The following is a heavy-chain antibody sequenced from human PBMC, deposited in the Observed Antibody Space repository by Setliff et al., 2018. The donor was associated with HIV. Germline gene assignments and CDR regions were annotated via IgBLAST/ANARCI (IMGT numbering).Heavy chain of an antibody. CDR3: ARGGHARPLDF. J-gene: IGHJ4*02. D-gene: IGHD6-6*01. V-gene: IGHV3-30*02. CDR2: IWYDGSKE. CDR1: GFIFGNFG. Sequence: VGSLRLSCAASGFIFGNFGMHWVRQAPGKGLEWLAFIWYDGSKELYADSVKGRFTISRDNSKNTLFLQMNSLRPEDTAVYYCARGGHARPLDFWGQGTLVTVSS.